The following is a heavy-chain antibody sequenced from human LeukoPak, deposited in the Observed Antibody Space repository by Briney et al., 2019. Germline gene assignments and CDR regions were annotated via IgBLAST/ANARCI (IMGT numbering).Heavy chain of an antibody. CDR2: IYYSGST. CDR3: ARRGIAAAGTLEFDY. D-gene: IGHD6-13*01. J-gene: IGHJ4*02. Sequence: PSETLSLTCTVSGGSISSYYWSWIRQPPGKGLEWIGYIYYSGSTYYNPSLKSRVTISVDTSKNQFSLKLSSVTAADTAVYYCARRGIAAAGTLEFDYWGQGTLVTVSS. V-gene: IGHV4-59*04. CDR1: GGSISSYY.